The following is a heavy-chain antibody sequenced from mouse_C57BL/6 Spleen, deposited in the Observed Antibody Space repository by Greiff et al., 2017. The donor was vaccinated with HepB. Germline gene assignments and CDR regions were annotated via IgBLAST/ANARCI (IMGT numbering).Heavy chain of an antibody. J-gene: IGHJ4*01. CDR2: ISSGSSTI. CDR1: GFTFSDYG. V-gene: IGHV5-17*01. D-gene: IGHD1-2*01. Sequence: EVNVVESGGGLVKPGGSLKLSCAASGFTFSDYGMHWVRQAPEKGLEWVAYISSGSSTIYYADTVKGRFTISRDNAKNTLFLQMTSLRSEDTAMYYCARIATAAMDYWGQGTSVTVSS. CDR3: ARIATAAMDY.